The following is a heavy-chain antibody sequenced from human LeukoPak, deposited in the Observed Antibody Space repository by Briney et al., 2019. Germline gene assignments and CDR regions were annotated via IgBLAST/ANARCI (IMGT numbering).Heavy chain of an antibody. D-gene: IGHD3-10*01. Sequence: SETLSLTRTVSGGSISSGGYYWSWIRQHPGKGLEWIGYIYYSGSTYYNPSLKSRVTISVGTSKNQFSLRLSSVTAADTAVYYCASEYYYGPGGDDYFDYWGQGTLVTVSS. CDR2: IYYSGST. V-gene: IGHV4-31*03. CDR3: ASEYYYGPGGDDYFDY. J-gene: IGHJ4*02. CDR1: GGSISSGGYY.